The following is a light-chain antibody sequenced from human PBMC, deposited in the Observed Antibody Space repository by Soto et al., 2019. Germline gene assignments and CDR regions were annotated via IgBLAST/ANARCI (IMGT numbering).Light chain of an antibody. V-gene: IGKV3-11*01. Sequence: SPGARATLTCRASQSISDTCGGDQQKPGQAPRLLIYDASSRATGIPARFSGSGSGTDFSVTISSLEPEDFAVYYCQQRLRTFGEGTKV. J-gene: IGKJ1*01. CDR3: QQRLRT. CDR1: QSISDT. CDR2: DAS.